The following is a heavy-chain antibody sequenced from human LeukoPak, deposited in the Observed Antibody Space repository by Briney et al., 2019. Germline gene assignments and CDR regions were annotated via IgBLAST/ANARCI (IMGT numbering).Heavy chain of an antibody. J-gene: IGHJ4*02. CDR3: AKAEGYDILTGLDY. V-gene: IGHV3-23*01. Sequence: GGSLRLSCATSGFTFSSYAMSWVRQAPGQGLEWVSGIGASGGSTYYADSVKGRFTISRDNSKNTLYLQMNSLRTEDTAVYYCAKAEGYDILTGLDYWGQGTLVTVSS. CDR2: IGASGGST. D-gene: IGHD3-9*01. CDR1: GFTFSSYA.